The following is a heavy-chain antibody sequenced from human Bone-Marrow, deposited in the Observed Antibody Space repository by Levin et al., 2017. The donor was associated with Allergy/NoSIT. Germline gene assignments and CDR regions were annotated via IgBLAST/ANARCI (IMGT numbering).Heavy chain of an antibody. Sequence: SQTLSLTCAVSGYSISSGYYWGWIRQPPGKGLEWIGSIYHSGSTYYNPSLKSRVTISVDTSKNQFSLKLSSVTAADTAVYYCARVYSYGPNWFDPWGQGTLVTVSS. CDR2: IYHSGST. V-gene: IGHV4-38-2*01. D-gene: IGHD5-18*01. CDR3: ARVYSYGPNWFDP. CDR1: GYSISSGYY. J-gene: IGHJ5*02.